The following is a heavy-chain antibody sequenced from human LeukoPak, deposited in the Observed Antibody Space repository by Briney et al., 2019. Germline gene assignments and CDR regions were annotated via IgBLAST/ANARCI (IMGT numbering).Heavy chain of an antibody. V-gene: IGHV3-30*03. CDR3: ATSTDADAFDI. CDR1: GFTFSSYS. D-gene: IGHD2-2*01. Sequence: SGGSLRLSCAASGFTFSSYSMNWVRQAPGKGLEWVAVISYDGSNKYYADSVKGRFTVSRDNSKNTLYLQMNSLRAEDTAVYYCATSTDADAFDIWGQGTMVTVSS. CDR2: ISYDGSNK. J-gene: IGHJ3*02.